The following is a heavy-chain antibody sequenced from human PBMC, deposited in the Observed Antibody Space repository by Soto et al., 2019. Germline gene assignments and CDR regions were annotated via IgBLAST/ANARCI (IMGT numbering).Heavy chain of an antibody. J-gene: IGHJ3*02. CDR3: AKNVVVVAATCAAFDI. V-gene: IGHV4-34*01. Sequence: SETLSLTCAVYGGSFSGYYWSWIRQPPGKGLEWIGEINHSGSTNYNPSLKSPVTISVDTSKNQFSLKLSSVTAADTAVYYCAKNVVVVAATCAAFDIWGQGTMVTVSS. D-gene: IGHD2-15*01. CDR1: GGSFSGYY. CDR2: INHSGST.